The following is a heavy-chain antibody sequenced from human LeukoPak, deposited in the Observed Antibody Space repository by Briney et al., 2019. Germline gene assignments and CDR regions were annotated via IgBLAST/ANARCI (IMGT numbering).Heavy chain of an antibody. J-gene: IGHJ4*02. CDR3: ARDGQSGSYRDDDY. D-gene: IGHD1-26*01. V-gene: IGHV3-7*01. CDR1: GFTFRNYW. CDR2: IKQDGSEK. Sequence: PGGSLRLSCAASGFTFRNYWMTWFRQAPGKGLERVACIKQDGSEKHYLDSVKGRFTISRDNAGDSLYLQMNSLRADDTGLYYCARDGQSGSYRDDDYWGQGTLVTVSS.